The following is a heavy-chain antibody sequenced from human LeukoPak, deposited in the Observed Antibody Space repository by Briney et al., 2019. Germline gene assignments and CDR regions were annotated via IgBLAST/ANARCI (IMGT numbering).Heavy chain of an antibody. D-gene: IGHD2-15*01. CDR2: INHSGST. CDR3: ARGFVVVTNYYYRDV. V-gene: IGHV4-34*01. J-gene: IGHJ6*03. Sequence: SETLSLTCAVYGGSFSGYYWSWIRQPPGKGLEWIGEINHSGSTNYNPSLKSRVTISVDTSKNQFSLKLSSVTAADTAVYYCARGFVVVTNYYYRDVLGKGTTVTVSS. CDR1: GGSFSGYY.